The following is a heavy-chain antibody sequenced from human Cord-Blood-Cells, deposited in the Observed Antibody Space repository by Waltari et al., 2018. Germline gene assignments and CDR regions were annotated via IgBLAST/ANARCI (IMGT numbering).Heavy chain of an antibody. CDR3: ARDPYSSSWYHAFDI. CDR1: GYSISSGYY. V-gene: IGHV4-38-2*02. CDR2: IYHSGST. Sequence: QVQLQESGPGLVKPSETLSLTCTVSGYSISSGYYWGWIRQPPGKGLEWIGSIYHSGSTYYNPSLKSRVTISVDTSKNQFSLKLSSVTAADTAVYYCARDPYSSSWYHAFDIWGQGTMVTVSS. D-gene: IGHD6-13*01. J-gene: IGHJ3*02.